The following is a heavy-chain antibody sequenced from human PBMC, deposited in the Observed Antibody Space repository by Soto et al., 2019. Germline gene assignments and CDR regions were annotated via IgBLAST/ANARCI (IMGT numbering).Heavy chain of an antibody. J-gene: IGHJ5*02. CDR2: ISGSGGST. CDR3: AKVRPPYGSNWFAL. CDR1: GFTFSSYA. V-gene: IGHV3-23*01. D-gene: IGHD3-10*01. Sequence: GESLRLSCSASGFTFSSYAMSWVRQAPGKGLEWVSAISGSGGSTYYADSVKGRFTISRDNSKNTLYLQMNSLRAEDTAVYYCAKVRPPYGSNWFALCGQGTRVTVSS.